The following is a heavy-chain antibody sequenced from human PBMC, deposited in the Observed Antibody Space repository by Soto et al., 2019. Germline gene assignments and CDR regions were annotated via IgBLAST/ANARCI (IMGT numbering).Heavy chain of an antibody. J-gene: IGHJ5*02. CDR2: IIPIFGTA. D-gene: IGHD2-15*01. CDR1: GGTFSSYA. CDR3: AREQGGYCSGGSCYSGGDWFDP. V-gene: IGHV1-69*01. Sequence: QVQLVQSGAEVKKPGSSVKVSCKASGGTFSSYAISWVRQAPGQGLEWMGGIIPIFGTANYAQTFQGRVKITADESTHTAYMEQSSLRSEDTAVYYCAREQGGYCSGGSCYSGGDWFDPWGQGTLVTVSS.